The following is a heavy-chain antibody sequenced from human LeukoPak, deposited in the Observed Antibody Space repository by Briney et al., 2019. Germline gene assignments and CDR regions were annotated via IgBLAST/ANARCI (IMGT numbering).Heavy chain of an antibody. J-gene: IGHJ6*02. D-gene: IGHD3-3*01. Sequence: GGSLRLSCAASGFTVSSNYMSWVRQAPGKGLEWVSVIYSGGSTCYADSVKGRFTISRDNSKNTLYLQMNSLRAEDTAVYYCARGPTYYDFWKGYYGMDVWGQGTTVTVSS. CDR1: GFTVSSNY. V-gene: IGHV3-53*01. CDR2: IYSGGST. CDR3: ARGPTYYDFWKGYYGMDV.